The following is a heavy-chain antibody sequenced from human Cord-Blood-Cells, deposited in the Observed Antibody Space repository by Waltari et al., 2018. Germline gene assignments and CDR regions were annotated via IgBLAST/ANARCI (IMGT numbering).Heavy chain of an antibody. CDR3: ARSINRIAVAGTPYY. CDR2: ISAYNGNT. J-gene: IGHJ4*02. D-gene: IGHD6-19*01. V-gene: IGHV1-18*01. Sequence: PGQGLEWMGWISAYNGNTNYAQKLQGRVTMTTDTSTSTAYMELRSLRSDDTAVYYCARSINRIAVAGTPYYWGQGTLVTVSS.